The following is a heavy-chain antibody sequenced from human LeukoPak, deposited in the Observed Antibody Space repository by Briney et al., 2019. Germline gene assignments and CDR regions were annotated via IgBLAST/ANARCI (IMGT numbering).Heavy chain of an antibody. V-gene: IGHV4-34*01. CDR1: GGSFSGHY. CDR3: ARVFHPSYYDSSGYYRVFDY. CDR2: INHSGST. J-gene: IGHJ4*02. Sequence: PSETLSLTCAVYGGSFSGHYWSWIRQPPGKGLEWIGEINHSGSTNYNPSLKSRVTISVDTSKNQFSLKLSSVTAADTAVYYCARVFHPSYYDSSGYYRVFDYWGQGTLVTVSS. D-gene: IGHD3-22*01.